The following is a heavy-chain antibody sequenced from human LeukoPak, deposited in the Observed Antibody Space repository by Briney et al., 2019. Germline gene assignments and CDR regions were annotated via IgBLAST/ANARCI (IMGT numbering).Heavy chain of an antibody. Sequence: SQTLSLTCTVSGVSIRSGDYYWGWLRQPPGKGLEWIGYIYYSGSTYYNPSLKSRVTISVDTSKNQFSLKLSSVTAADTAVYYCARVAVTDNYGMDVWGQGTTVTVSS. CDR1: GVSIRSGDYY. J-gene: IGHJ6*02. D-gene: IGHD2-21*02. V-gene: IGHV4-30-4*01. CDR3: ARVAVTDNYGMDV. CDR2: IYYSGST.